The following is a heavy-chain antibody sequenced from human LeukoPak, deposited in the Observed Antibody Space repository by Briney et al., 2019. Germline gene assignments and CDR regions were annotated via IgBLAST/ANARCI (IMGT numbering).Heavy chain of an antibody. J-gene: IGHJ4*02. D-gene: IGHD3-22*01. CDR3: ARDYHYYDSSGYAHD. CDR2: ISSSSSYI. Sequence: GGSVRLSCAASGFTFSSYSMNWVRQAPGKGLEWVSSISSSSSYIYYADSVKGRFTISRDNAKNSLYLQMNSLRAEDTAVYYCARDYHYYDSSGYAHDWGQGTLVTVSS. V-gene: IGHV3-21*01. CDR1: GFTFSSYS.